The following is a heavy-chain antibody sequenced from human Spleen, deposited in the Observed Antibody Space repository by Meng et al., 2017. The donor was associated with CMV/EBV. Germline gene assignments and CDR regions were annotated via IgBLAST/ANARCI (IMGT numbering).Heavy chain of an antibody. D-gene: IGHD3-10*01. CDR3: ARDLRVELLWFGELSGVGHDAFDI. V-gene: IGHV3-48*04. CDR2: ISSSSTI. CDR1: GFTFRSYA. J-gene: IGHJ3*02. Sequence: GESLKISCAASGFTFRSYAMSWVRQAPGKGLEWVSYISSSSTIYYADSVKGRFTISRDNAKNSLYLQMNSLRAEDTAVYYCARDLRVELLWFGELSGVGHDAFDIWGQGTMVTVSS.